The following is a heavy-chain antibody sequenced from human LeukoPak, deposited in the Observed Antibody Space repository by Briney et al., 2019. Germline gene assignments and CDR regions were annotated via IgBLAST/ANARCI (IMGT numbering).Heavy chain of an antibody. J-gene: IGHJ6*02. V-gene: IGHV1-18*01. D-gene: IGHD2-15*01. Sequence: PLASVKVSCKASGYTFTSYDISWVRHAPGQGLEWMGWISAYNGNTNYAQKLQGRVTMTTDTSTSTAYMELRSLRSDDTAVYYCARDPACSGGSCEYYYYYGMDVWGQGTTVTVSS. CDR3: ARDPACSGGSCEYYYYYGMDV. CDR2: ISAYNGNT. CDR1: GYTFTSYD.